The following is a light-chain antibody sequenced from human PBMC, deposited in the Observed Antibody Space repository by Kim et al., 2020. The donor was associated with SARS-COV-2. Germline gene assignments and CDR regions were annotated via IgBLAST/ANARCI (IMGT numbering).Light chain of an antibody. CDR2: EVS. CDR1: SSDVGGYNY. J-gene: IGLJ2*01. V-gene: IGLV2-8*01. Sequence: QSALTQPPSASGSPGQSVTISCTGTSSDVGGYNYVSWYQQHPGKAPKLMIYEVSKRPSGVPDRFSGSKSGNTASLTVSGLQAEDEADYYCSSYAGSNNWGVFGGGTQLTV. CDR3: SSYAGSNNWGV.